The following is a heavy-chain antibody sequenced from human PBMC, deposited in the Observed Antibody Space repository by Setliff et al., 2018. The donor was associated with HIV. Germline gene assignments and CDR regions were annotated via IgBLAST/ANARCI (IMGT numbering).Heavy chain of an antibody. CDR1: GGTFSSYA. V-gene: IGHV1-69*10. D-gene: IGHD3-22*01. J-gene: IGHJ4*02. CDR3: ARDYSPTFYYYDSSGTFDY. CDR2: IIPILGIA. Sequence: SVKVSCKASGGTFSSYAISWVRQAPGQGLEWMGGIIPILGIANYAQKFQGRVTITADESTSTAYMELSSLRSEDTAVYYCARDYSPTFYYYDSSGTFDYWGQGTLVTVSS.